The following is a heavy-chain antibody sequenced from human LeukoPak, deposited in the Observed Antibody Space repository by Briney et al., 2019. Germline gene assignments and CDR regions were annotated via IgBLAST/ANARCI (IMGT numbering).Heavy chain of an antibody. D-gene: IGHD4-17*01. CDR1: GGSISSSSYY. J-gene: IGHJ4*02. CDR2: IYYTGTT. V-gene: IGHV4-61*05. Sequence: PSETLSLTCTVSGGSISSSSYYWDWIRQPPGKGPEWIGYIYYTGTTNYNPSLKSRVTISVDTSKNQFSLKVSSVTAADTGVYYCASKSTDHGELRFDYWGQGTLVTVSS. CDR3: ASKSTDHGELRFDY.